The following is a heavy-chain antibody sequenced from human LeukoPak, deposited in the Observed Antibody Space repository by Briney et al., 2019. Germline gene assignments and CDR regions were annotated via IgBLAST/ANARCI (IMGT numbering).Heavy chain of an antibody. CDR3: AGGYSSSSVDY. CDR1: GFTFSIYW. Sequence: GGSLRLSCAASGFTFSIYWMHWVRQAPGKGLVWVSRVNSDGTGTTYADSVEGRFTTSRDNSKNTLYLQMNSLRAEDTAVYYCAGGYSSSSVDYWGQGTLVTVSS. J-gene: IGHJ4*02. V-gene: IGHV3-74*01. D-gene: IGHD6-6*01. CDR2: VNSDGTGT.